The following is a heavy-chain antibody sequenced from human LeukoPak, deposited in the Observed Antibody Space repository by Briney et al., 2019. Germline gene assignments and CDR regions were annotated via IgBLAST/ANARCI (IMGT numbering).Heavy chain of an antibody. D-gene: IGHD6-19*01. V-gene: IGHV3-53*01. CDR3: ARDWSSGWYWFDP. CDR1: GFTVSSNY. Sequence: AGGSLRLSCAASGFTVSSNYMNWVRQAPGKGLEWVSVIYSGGRTYYADSVKGRFTISRDNSENTLYLQMNSLRAEDTAVYYCARDWSSGWYWFDPWGQGTLVTVSS. CDR2: IYSGGRT. J-gene: IGHJ5*02.